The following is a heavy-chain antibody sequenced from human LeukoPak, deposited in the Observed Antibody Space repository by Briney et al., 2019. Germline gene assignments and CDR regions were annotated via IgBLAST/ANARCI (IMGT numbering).Heavy chain of an antibody. CDR2: IYTSGST. J-gene: IGHJ6*03. V-gene: IGHV4-4*07. CDR1: GGSISSYY. Sequence: PSETLSLTCTVSGGSISSYYWSWIRQPAGKGLEWIGRIYTSGSTNYNPSLKSRVTMSVDTSENQFSLKLSSVTAADTAVYYCARVVPGYSSSWYSSDYYYYMDVWGKGTTVTVSS. D-gene: IGHD6-13*01. CDR3: ARVVPGYSSSWYSSDYYYYMDV.